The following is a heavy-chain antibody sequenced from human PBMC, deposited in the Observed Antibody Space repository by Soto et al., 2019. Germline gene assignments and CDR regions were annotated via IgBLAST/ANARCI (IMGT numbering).Heavy chain of an antibody. CDR1: GFTFGDYA. D-gene: IGHD4-17*01. V-gene: IGHV3-49*03. J-gene: IGHJ6*02. Sequence: LRRSCTASGFTFGDYAMSWFRQAPGKGLEWVGFIRSKAYGGTTEYAASVKGRFTISRDDSKSIAYLQMNSLKTEDTAVYYCRIGDYYYGMDVWGQGTTVTVSS. CDR2: IRSKAYGGTT. CDR3: RIGDYYYGMDV.